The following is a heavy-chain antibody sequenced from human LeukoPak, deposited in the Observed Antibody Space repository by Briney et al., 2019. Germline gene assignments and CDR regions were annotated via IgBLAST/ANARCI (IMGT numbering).Heavy chain of an antibody. Sequence: SETLSLTCAVSGGSFSGYYWRWIRQPPGKGPEWIGEINHSGSTNYNPSLKSRVTISVDTSKNQFSLKLSSVTAADTAVYYCARGAPERSRDGYNYYFDYWGQGTLVTVSS. CDR3: ARGAPERSRDGYNYYFDY. V-gene: IGHV4-34*01. D-gene: IGHD5-24*01. CDR2: INHSGST. J-gene: IGHJ4*02. CDR1: GGSFSGYY.